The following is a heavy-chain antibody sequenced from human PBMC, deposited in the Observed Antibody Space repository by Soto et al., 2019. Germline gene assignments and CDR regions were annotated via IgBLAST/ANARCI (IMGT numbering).Heavy chain of an antibody. V-gene: IGHV3-15*01. J-gene: IGHJ4*02. CDR1: GFTFSNAC. CDR3: ARWGCSGSNCNLNQRSFDL. D-gene: IGHD2-15*01. CDR2: IKSKTDGGTT. Sequence: VGSLRLSCAASGFTFSNACMSWVRQAPGKGLEWVGRIKSKTDGGTTDYAAPVKGRFTFSRDNSKNTMSLQMNSLRVEDTAIYYCARWGCSGSNCNLNQRSFDLWGQGTLVTVSS.